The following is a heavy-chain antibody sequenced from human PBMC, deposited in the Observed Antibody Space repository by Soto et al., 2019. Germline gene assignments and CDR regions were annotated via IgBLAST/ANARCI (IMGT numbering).Heavy chain of an antibody. Sequence: SETLSLTCTVSGVSVSSGSYYWSWIRQPPGKGLEWIGYIYYSGSTNYNPSLKSRVTISVDTSKNQFSLKLSSVTAADTAVYYCARAPDMDWFDPWGQGTLVTVSS. CDR3: ARAPDMDWFDP. V-gene: IGHV4-61*01. D-gene: IGHD2-15*01. CDR1: GVSVSSGSYY. J-gene: IGHJ5*02. CDR2: IYYSGST.